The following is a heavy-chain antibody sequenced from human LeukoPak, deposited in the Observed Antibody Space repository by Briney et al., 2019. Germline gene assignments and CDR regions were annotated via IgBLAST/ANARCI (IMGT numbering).Heavy chain of an antibody. CDR1: GGSISSSSYY. CDR3: ARPLEATVTVPFDY. V-gene: IGHV4-39*01. D-gene: IGHD4-17*01. CDR2: IYYSGST. J-gene: IGHJ4*02. Sequence: MASETLSLTCTVSGGSISSSSYYWGWIRQPPGKGLEWIGSIYYSGSTYYNPSLKSRVTISVDTSKNQFSLRLSSVTASDTAVYYCARPLEATVTVPFDYWGQGTLVTVSS.